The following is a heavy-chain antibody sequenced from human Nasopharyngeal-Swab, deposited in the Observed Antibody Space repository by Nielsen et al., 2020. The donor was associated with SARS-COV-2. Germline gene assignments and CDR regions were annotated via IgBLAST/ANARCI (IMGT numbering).Heavy chain of an antibody. J-gene: IGHJ4*02. CDR2: ISYDGSNK. CDR3: VRGGLDSSSWYGYYFDY. D-gene: IGHD6-13*01. V-gene: IGHV3-30*04. CDR1: GFTFSSYA. Sequence: GGSLRLSCAASGFTFSSYAMHWVRQAPGKGLEWVAVISYDGSNKYYADSVKGRFTISRDNSKNTLYLQMNSLRAEDTAVYYCVRGGLDSSSWYGYYFDYWGQGTLVTVSS.